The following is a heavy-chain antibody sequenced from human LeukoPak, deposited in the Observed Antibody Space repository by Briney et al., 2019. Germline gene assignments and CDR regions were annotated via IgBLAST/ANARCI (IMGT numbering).Heavy chain of an antibody. V-gene: IGHV3-7*05. CDR1: GVMISRYW. CDR2: IKQDGSEK. Sequence: GGSLRLSCAASGVMISRYWMIWASQAPGRGLEWVANIKQDGSEKYYMDSVKGRFTISRDNAKNSLYLQMNSLRADDTAVYYCAKEYYRDTSVDYWGQGTLVTVSS. CDR3: AKEYYRDTSVDY. J-gene: IGHJ4*02. D-gene: IGHD3-10*01.